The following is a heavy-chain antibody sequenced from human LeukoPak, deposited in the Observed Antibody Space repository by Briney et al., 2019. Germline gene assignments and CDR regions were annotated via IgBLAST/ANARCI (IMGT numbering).Heavy chain of an antibody. V-gene: IGHV1-69*13. CDR2: IIPIFGTV. J-gene: IGHJ4*02. CDR3: ARGGHALSGDTAMAPSGG. Sequence: SVKVSCKASGGTFSSYAISWVRQAPGQGLEWMGGIIPIFGTVNYAQKFQGGVTITADESTSTAYMELSSLRSEDTAVYYCARGGHALSGDTAMAPSGGWGQGTLVTVSS. D-gene: IGHD5-18*01. CDR1: GGTFSSYA.